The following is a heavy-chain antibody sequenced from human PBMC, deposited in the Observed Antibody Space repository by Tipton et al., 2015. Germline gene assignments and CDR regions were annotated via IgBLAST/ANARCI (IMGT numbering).Heavy chain of an antibody. V-gene: IGHV4-39*01. Sequence: GLVKPSETLSLTCTVSGGSVISGTDYWSWIRQPPGKGLEWIGSIYYSGDTYYNPSLKSRVTISEDTSKNQFSLKLNSVTAADAAMYYCASRDWLLHHFDYWGQGTLVTVSS. J-gene: IGHJ4*02. CDR3: ASRDWLLHHFDY. D-gene: IGHD6-19*01. CDR1: GGSVISGTDY. CDR2: IYYSGDT.